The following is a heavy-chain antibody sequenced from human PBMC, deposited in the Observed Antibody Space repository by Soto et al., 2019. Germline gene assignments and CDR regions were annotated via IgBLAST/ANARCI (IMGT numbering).Heavy chain of an antibody. V-gene: IGHV4-39*01. CDR1: GGSISSSSYY. Sequence: SETLSLTCTVSGGSISSSSYYWGWIRQPPGKGLEWIGSIYYSGSTYYNPSLKSRVTISVDTSKNQFSLKLSSVTAADTAVYYCASGFGEDGMDVWGQGTTVTVSS. D-gene: IGHD3-10*01. CDR2: IYYSGST. J-gene: IGHJ6*02. CDR3: ASGFGEDGMDV.